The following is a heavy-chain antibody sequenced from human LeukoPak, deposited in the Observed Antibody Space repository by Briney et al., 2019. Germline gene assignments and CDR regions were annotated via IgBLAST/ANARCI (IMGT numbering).Heavy chain of an antibody. D-gene: IGHD2-15*01. CDR1: GFTFINYD. CDR2: ISYDGSNK. V-gene: IGHV3-30*19. CDR3: ARDYCSGGSCNWFDP. J-gene: IGHJ5*02. Sequence: PGRSLRLSCAASGFTFINYDMHWVRQAPGKGLEWVAVISYDGSNKYYADSVKGRFTISRDNSKNTLYLQMNSLRAEDTAVYYCARDYCSGGSCNWFDPWGQGTLVTVSS.